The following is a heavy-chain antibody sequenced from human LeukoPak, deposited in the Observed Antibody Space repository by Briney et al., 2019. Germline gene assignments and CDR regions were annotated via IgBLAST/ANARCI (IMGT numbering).Heavy chain of an antibody. V-gene: IGHV1-46*01. D-gene: IGHD6-6*01. CDR2: INPSGGST. CDR1: GYTFTGYY. CDR3: ARVGRGAARSPGDY. J-gene: IGHJ4*02. Sequence: ASVKVSCKASGYTFTGYYMHWVRQAPGQGLEWMGIINPSGGSTSYAQKFQGRVTMTRDMSTSTVYMELSSLRSEDTAVYYRARVGRGAARSPGDYWGQGTLVTVSS.